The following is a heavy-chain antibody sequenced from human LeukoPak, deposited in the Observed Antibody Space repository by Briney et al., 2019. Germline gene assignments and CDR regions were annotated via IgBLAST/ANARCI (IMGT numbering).Heavy chain of an antibody. V-gene: IGHV3-66*01. J-gene: IGHJ3*02. Sequence: GGSLRLSCAASGFTVSSNYMSWVRQAPGKGLEWVSVIYSGGSTYYTDSVQGRFTISRDNSKNTLYLQMNSLRAEDTAVYYCARDRVSYYYDSSGSAFDIWGQGTMVTVSS. D-gene: IGHD3-22*01. CDR2: IYSGGST. CDR3: ARDRVSYYYDSSGSAFDI. CDR1: GFTVSSNY.